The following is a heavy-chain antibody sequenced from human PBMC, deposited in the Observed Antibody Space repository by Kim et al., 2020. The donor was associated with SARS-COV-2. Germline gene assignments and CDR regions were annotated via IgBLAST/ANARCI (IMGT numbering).Heavy chain of an antibody. CDR1: GFTFSNAW. J-gene: IGHJ4*02. CDR3: TTNRRFS. CDR2: IKSKTDGGTT. Sequence: GGSLRLSCAASGFTFSNAWMSWVRQAPGKGLEWVGCIKSKTDGGTTDYAAPVKGRFTISRDDAKNTLYLQMNSLKTEDTDVYSCTTNRRFSWGQGTLVTVSS. V-gene: IGHV3-15*01.